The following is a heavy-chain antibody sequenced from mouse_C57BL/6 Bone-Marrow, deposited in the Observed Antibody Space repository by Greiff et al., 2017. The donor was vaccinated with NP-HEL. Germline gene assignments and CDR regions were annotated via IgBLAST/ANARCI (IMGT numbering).Heavy chain of an antibody. V-gene: IGHV5-4*01. J-gene: IGHJ2*01. CDR3: ARADDGYGY. Sequence: VQLKESGGGLVKPGGSLKLSCAASGFTFSSYAMSWVRQTPEKRLEWVATISDGGSYTYYPDNVKGRFTISRDNAKNNLYLQMSHLKSEDTAMYYCARADDGYGYWGQGTTLTVSS. D-gene: IGHD2-3*01. CDR1: GFTFSSYA. CDR2: ISDGGSYT.